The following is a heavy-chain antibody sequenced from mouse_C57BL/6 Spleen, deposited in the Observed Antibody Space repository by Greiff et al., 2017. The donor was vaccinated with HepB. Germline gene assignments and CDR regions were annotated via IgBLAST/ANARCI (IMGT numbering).Heavy chain of an antibody. D-gene: IGHD2-12*01. CDR3: ARVDDGRFAY. Sequence: EVMLVESGGGLVKPGGSLKLSCAASGFTFSSYAMSWVRQTPENRLEWVATISDGGSYTYYPDNVKGRFTISRDNAKNNLYLQMSHLKSEDTAMYYCARVDDGRFAYWGQGTLVTVSA. CDR1: GFTFSSYA. J-gene: IGHJ3*01. V-gene: IGHV5-4*03. CDR2: ISDGGSYT.